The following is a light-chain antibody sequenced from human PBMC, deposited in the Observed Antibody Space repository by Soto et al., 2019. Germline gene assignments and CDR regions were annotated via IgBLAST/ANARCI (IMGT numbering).Light chain of an antibody. CDR2: WAS. CDR3: KQYNNCPSWT. J-gene: IGKJ1*01. Sequence: DIVMTQSPDSLAVSLGERATINCRSSQSVLHTSNNKNYLGWYQQKPGQPPKLLIYWASNREFGVPDRFSGSGSGTDFTLTISSLQAEDFAVYYCKQYNNCPSWTFGQGTKVDIK. CDR1: QSVLHTSNNKNY. V-gene: IGKV4-1*01.